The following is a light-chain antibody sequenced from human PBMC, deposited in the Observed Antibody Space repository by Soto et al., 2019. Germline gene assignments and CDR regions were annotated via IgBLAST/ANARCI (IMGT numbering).Light chain of an antibody. CDR1: SSDVGGYNY. V-gene: IGLV2-14*01. CDR3: SSYTSSTTPYV. Sequence: QSALTQPASVSGSPGQSITISCTGTSSDVGGYNYVSWYQQHPGKAPKLMIYDVSNRPSGVSNRFSGSKSGNTASLTISGLQADDEADYYCSSYTSSTTPYVFGTGTKLT. J-gene: IGLJ1*01. CDR2: DVS.